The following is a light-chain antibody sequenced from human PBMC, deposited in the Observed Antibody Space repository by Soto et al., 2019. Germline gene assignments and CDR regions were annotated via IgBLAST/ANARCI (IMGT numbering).Light chain of an antibody. CDR2: KAS. Sequence: DIQMTQSPSTLSASVGDRVTITCRASQRSSSWLAWYQQKPGKAPKLLIYKASTLQSGVPSRFSGSGSGTEFTLAISSLQPDDSATYYCQQYNDNWTFGQGTKVEIK. J-gene: IGKJ1*01. CDR1: QRSSSW. V-gene: IGKV1-5*03. CDR3: QQYNDNWT.